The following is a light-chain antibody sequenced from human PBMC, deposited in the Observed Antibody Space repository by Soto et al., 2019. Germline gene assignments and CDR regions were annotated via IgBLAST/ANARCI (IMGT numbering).Light chain of an antibody. J-gene: IGKJ2*01. CDR3: QQLGGSPPYT. V-gene: IGKV3-20*01. Sequence: EIVLTQSPGTLSLSPGERATLSCRASQSISSTFLAWYRQKPGQAPRLLIYRASSRATGIPDRFSGSGSGSDFTLTISRVEPEDFAVYYCQQLGGSPPYTFGQGTKLEI. CDR2: RAS. CDR1: QSISSTF.